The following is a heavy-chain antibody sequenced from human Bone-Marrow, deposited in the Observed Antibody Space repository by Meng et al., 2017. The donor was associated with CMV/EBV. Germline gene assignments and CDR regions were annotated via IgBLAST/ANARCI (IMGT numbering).Heavy chain of an antibody. CDR2: INPNSAGT. J-gene: IGHJ3*01. CDR1: GYSFTGYY. V-gene: IGHV1-2*02. Sequence: ASVKVSCKTSGYSFTGYYIHWVRQAPGQGLEWMGWINPNSAGTNYAQKFQGRVTMTRDTSIRTAYMELIRLTSDDTAVYYCARDSAVEVPPAIVPLEAFALWGQGTMVNVSS. CDR3: ARDSAVEVPPAIVPLEAFAL. D-gene: IGHD2-2*01.